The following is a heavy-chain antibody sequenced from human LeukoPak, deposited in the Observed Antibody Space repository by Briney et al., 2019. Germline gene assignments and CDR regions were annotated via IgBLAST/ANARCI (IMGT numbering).Heavy chain of an antibody. J-gene: IGHJ4*02. V-gene: IGHV1-24*01. CDR1: GYTLTELS. CDR2: FDPEDGET. D-gene: IGHD4-17*01. CDR3: ATPHPYSMTTVTTWAY. Sequence: GASVKVSCKVSGYTLTELSMHWVRQAPGKGLEWMGGFDPEDGETIYAQKFQGRVTMTEDTSTDTAYMELSSPRSEDTAVYYCATPHPYSMTTVTTWAYWGQGTLVTVSS.